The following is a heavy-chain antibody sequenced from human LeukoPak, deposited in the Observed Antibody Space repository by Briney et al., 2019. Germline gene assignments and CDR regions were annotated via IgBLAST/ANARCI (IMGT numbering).Heavy chain of an antibody. V-gene: IGHV4-30-4*08. Sequence: SQTLSLTCTVSGGSISSGDYYWSWIRQPPGKGLEWIGYIYYSGSTYYNPSLKSRVTISVDTSKNQFSLKLSSVTAADTAVYYCARERGYSSGFLFDYWGQGTLVTVSS. J-gene: IGHJ4*02. D-gene: IGHD2-15*01. CDR3: ARERGYSSGFLFDY. CDR2: IYYSGST. CDR1: GGSISSGDYY.